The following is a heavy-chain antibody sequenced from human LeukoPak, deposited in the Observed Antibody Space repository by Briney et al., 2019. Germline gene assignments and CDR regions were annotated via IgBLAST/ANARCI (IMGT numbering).Heavy chain of an antibody. CDR3: ARGRGDDSSGSVDY. CDR1: GGSFSGYY. V-gene: IGHV4-34*01. Sequence: SETLSLTCAVYGGSFSGYYWSWIRQPPGKGLEWIGEINHSGSTNYNPSLKSRVPISVDTSKNQFSLKLSSVTAADTAVYYCARGRGDDSSGSVDYWGQGTLVTVSS. J-gene: IGHJ4*02. D-gene: IGHD3-22*01. CDR2: INHSGST.